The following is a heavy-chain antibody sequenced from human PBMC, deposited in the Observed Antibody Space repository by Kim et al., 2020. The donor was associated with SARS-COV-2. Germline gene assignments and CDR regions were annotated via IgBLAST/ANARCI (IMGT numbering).Heavy chain of an antibody. D-gene: IGHD3-16*01. CDR1: GFTFDNYA. Sequence: GGSLRLSCATSGFTFDNYAMHWVRQAPGKGLEWVAGIRWKSEKTVYMDSVKGRFTISRDKAKNSLYLQMNSLGPEDTAFYYCAKDWGNQGGTIDFSGQGTLVAVSS. CDR3: AKDWGNQGGTIDF. CDR2: IRWKSEKT. J-gene: IGHJ4*02. V-gene: IGHV3-9*01.